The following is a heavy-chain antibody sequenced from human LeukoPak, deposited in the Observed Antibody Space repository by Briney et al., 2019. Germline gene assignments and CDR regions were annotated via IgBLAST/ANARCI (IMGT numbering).Heavy chain of an antibody. V-gene: IGHV3-74*01. CDR3: ARRGAVAATYHYDY. CDR2: INGDGRTT. Sequence: GGSLRLSCAASGFTFSSYWMHWVRQAPGKGLMWVSRINGDGRTTNYADSVQGRFTISRDNAKNTLYLQMNSLTAEDTAVYYCARRGAVAATYHYDYWGQGTLVTVSS. D-gene: IGHD6-19*01. CDR1: GFTFSSYW. J-gene: IGHJ4*02.